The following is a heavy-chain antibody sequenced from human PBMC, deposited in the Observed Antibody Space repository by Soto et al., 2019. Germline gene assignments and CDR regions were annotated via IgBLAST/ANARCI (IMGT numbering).Heavy chain of an antibody. Sequence: ETLKISCKGSGYSFTSYWISWVRQMPGKGLEWMGRIDPSDSYTNYSPSFQGHVTISADKSISTAYLQWSSLKASDTAMYYCARPHQGEVAGGYCYGQDVWAQGTSVPVSS. J-gene: IGHJ6*02. CDR3: ARPHQGEVAGGYCYGQDV. V-gene: IGHV5-10-1*01. CDR2: IDPSDSYT. D-gene: IGHD5-12*01. CDR1: GYSFTSYW.